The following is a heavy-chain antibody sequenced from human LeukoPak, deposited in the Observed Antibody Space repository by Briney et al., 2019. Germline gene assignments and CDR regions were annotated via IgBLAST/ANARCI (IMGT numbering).Heavy chain of an antibody. CDR1: GYDFTDYS. Sequence: ASVTVSCKASGYDFTDYSIQWVRQAPGQRLEWMGWVNTGNGHTRYSPKFQGRVTIVRDTSASTAYMDLSSLTSEDTALYYCARGQWVRTTQAYYLQYWGQGTLVAVSS. D-gene: IGHD1-7*01. J-gene: IGHJ4*02. V-gene: IGHV1-3*04. CDR2: VNTGNGHT. CDR3: ARGQWVRTTQAYYLQY.